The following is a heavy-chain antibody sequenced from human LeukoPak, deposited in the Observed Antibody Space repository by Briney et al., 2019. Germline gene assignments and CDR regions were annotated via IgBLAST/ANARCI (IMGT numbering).Heavy chain of an antibody. V-gene: IGHV3-9*01. D-gene: IGHD6-13*01. J-gene: IGHJ1*01. CDR1: GFTFDDYA. CDR3: AKSVSQQLRYFQH. Sequence: GGSLRLSCAASGFTFDDYAMHWVRQAPGKGLGWVSGISWNSGSIGYADSVKGRFTISRDNAKNSLYLQMNSLRAEDTALYYCAKSVSQQLRYFQHWGQGTLVTVSS. CDR2: ISWNSGSI.